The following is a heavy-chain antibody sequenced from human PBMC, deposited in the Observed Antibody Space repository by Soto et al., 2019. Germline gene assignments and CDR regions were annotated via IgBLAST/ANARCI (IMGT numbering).Heavy chain of an antibody. CDR3: ATADGFGVVTPFFEY. CDR1: GGSISSRSHY. Sequence: QLQLQESGPGLVKPSETLSLTCTVSGGSISSRSHYWGWIRHSPVKHMEWIGSSFYRGSTPYNPPLKTRVTISVDTSKNQVSLKLYSVTAADTAVYYCATADGFGVVTPFFEYWGQGILVTVSS. D-gene: IGHD3-3*01. V-gene: IGHV4-39*01. J-gene: IGHJ4*02. CDR2: SFYRGST.